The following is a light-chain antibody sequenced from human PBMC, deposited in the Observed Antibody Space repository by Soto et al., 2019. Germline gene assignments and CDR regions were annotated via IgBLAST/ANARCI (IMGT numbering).Light chain of an antibody. J-gene: IGLJ1*01. Sequence: QSVLTQPPSVSAAPGQKVTISCSGRNSNIGNNYVSWYQQFPGTAPKLLIYENTKRPSGIPDRFSGSKSGTPATLDITGLQTGDEADYCCGAWDNSLSAYVFGPGTKLTVL. CDR3: GAWDNSLSAYV. V-gene: IGLV1-51*02. CDR1: NSNIGNNY. CDR2: ENT.